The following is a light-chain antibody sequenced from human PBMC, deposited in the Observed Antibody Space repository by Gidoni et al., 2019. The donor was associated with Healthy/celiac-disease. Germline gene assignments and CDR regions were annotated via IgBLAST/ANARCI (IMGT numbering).Light chain of an antibody. CDR2: DVS. V-gene: IGKV1-5*01. CDR1: QSISSW. CDR3: QQYYSYPVT. Sequence: DIQMTQSPSTLSASVGDRVTISCRASQSISSWLAWYQQKPGKAPKLLLYDVSTMESGGPPRFSGSGSGTEFTLTISSLQPDDFATYYCQQYYSYPVTFGQXTKLEIK. J-gene: IGKJ2*01.